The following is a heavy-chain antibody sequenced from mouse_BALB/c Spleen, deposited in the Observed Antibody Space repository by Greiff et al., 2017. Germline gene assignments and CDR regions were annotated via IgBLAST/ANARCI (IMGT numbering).Heavy chain of an antibody. D-gene: IGHD1-1*01. CDR2: ISDGGSYT. V-gene: IGHV5-4*02. J-gene: IGHJ3*01. Sequence: EVKVVESGGGLVKPGGSLKLSCAASGFTFSDYYMYWVRQTPEKRLEWVATISDGGSYTYYPDSVKGRFTISRDNAKNNLYLQMSSLKSEDTAMYYCARGDYYGSPLAYWGQGTLVTVSA. CDR1: GFTFSDYY. CDR3: ARGDYYGSPLAY.